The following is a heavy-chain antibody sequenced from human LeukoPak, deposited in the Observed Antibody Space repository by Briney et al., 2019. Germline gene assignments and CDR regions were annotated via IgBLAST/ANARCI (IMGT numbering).Heavy chain of an antibody. Sequence: PGGSLRLSCAASGFTFSSYAMSWVRQAPGKGLEWVSAISGSGGRTYYADSVKGRFTFSRDNSKNTLSLQMNSLRLEDTAVYYCAKGDREGAAGGKGFDYWGQGTLVTVSS. J-gene: IGHJ4*02. CDR2: ISGSGGRT. CDR3: AKGDREGAAGGKGFDY. D-gene: IGHD6-13*01. V-gene: IGHV3-23*01. CDR1: GFTFSSYA.